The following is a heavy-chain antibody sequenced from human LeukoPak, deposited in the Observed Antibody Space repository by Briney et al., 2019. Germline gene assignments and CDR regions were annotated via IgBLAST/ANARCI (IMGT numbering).Heavy chain of an antibody. Sequence: GGSLRLSCAASGFTFSSYAMHWVRQAPGKGLEWVAVISYDGSNKYYADSVKGRFTISRDNAKNSLYLQMNSLRAEDTALYYCAKGLGGVPAANYYYYYYMDVWGKGTTVTVFS. CDR2: ISYDGSNK. CDR3: AKGLGGVPAANYYYYYYMDV. D-gene: IGHD2-2*01. J-gene: IGHJ6*03. V-gene: IGHV3-30*01. CDR1: GFTFSSYA.